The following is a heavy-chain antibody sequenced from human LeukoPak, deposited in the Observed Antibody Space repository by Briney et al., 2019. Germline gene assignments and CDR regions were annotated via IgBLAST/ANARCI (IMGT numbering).Heavy chain of an antibody. Sequence: ASVRVSCKASGYTFTNYGIGWVRQAPGQGLEWMGWINTYNGKTYYAQKLKGRVTKTTDTSTSTAYMELRSLRYDDTAVYYCARDGHRMYYYESSVYRFDYWGQGTLVTVSS. J-gene: IGHJ4*02. V-gene: IGHV1-18*01. CDR2: INTYNGKT. CDR3: ARDGHRMYYYESSVYRFDY. D-gene: IGHD3-22*01. CDR1: GYTFTNYG.